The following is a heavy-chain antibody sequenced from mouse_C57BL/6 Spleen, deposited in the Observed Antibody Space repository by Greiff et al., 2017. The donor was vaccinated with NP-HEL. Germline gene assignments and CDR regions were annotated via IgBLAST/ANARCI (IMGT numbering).Heavy chain of an antibody. J-gene: IGHJ2*01. CDR1: GYTFTDYE. D-gene: IGHD1-1*01. Sequence: VQLQPSGAELVRPGASVTLSCKASGYTFTDYEMHWVKQPPLHGLEWIGAIDPETGGTAYNQKVKGKAILTADKSSSTAYMNLRILTSEVSAVYYWTRWDYGSSYDMYYFDYWGQGTTLTVSS. V-gene: IGHV1-15*01. CDR3: TRWDYGSSYDMYYFDY. CDR2: IDPETGGT.